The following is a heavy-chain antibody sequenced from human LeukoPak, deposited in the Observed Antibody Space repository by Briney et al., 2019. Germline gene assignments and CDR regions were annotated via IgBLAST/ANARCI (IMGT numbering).Heavy chain of an antibody. Sequence: GRSLRLSCVASGFPFDDYAMHWVRQAPGKGLEWVSGISWNSGSIGYADSVKGRFTISRDNAKNSLYLQMNSLRAEDTALYYCAKDNGIAAAGTYHGVGAGHGGTFAYWGQEPLVTVSS. D-gene: IGHD6-13*01. V-gene: IGHV3-9*01. CDR3: AKDNGIAAAGTYHGVGAGHGGTFAY. CDR2: ISWNSGSI. CDR1: GFPFDDYA. J-gene: IGHJ4*02.